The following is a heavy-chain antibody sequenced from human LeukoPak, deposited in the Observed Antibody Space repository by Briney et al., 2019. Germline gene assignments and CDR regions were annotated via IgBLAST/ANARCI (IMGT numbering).Heavy chain of an antibody. V-gene: IGHV3-11*01. CDR2: ISGSGGTV. Sequence: GGSLRLSCASSGFRIADYYMSWVRQAPGKGLECISFISGSGGTVRYADSVRGRFTISRDNAENSLYLQMSSLRVEDTAVYYCERESWANVDYWGQGTLVTVPS. CDR3: ERESWANVDY. CDR1: GFRIADYY. J-gene: IGHJ4*02. D-gene: IGHD1-26*01.